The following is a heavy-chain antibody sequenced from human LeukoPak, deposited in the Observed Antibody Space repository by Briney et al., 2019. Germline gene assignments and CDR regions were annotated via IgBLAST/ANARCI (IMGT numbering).Heavy chain of an antibody. Sequence: PSETLSLTCTVSGGSISSSSYYWGWIRQPPGKGLEWIGSIYYSGSTYYNPSLKSRVTISVDTSKNQFSLKLSSVTAADTAVYYCARVPHGETIFGVVLYWFDPWGQGTLVTVFS. CDR1: GGSISSSSYY. V-gene: IGHV4-39*01. CDR3: ARVPHGETIFGVVLYWFDP. D-gene: IGHD3-3*01. CDR2: IYYSGST. J-gene: IGHJ5*02.